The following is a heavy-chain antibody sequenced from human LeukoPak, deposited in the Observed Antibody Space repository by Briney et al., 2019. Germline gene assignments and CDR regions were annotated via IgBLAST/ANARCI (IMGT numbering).Heavy chain of an antibody. Sequence: SETLSLTCTVSGGSISSYYWSWIRQPPGKGLEWIGYIYYRGSTNYNPSLKSRVTISVDTSKNQFSLKLSSVTAADTAVYYCARARGAFDIWGQGTMVTVSS. CDR3: ARARGAFDI. V-gene: IGHV4-59*01. J-gene: IGHJ3*02. CDR2: IYYRGST. CDR1: GGSISSYY.